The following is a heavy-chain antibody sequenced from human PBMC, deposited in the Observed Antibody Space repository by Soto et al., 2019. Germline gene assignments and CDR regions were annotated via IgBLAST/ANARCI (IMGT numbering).Heavy chain of an antibody. CDR3: ARDRGAYGMDV. CDR2: ISAYNGNT. J-gene: IGHJ6*02. CDR1: GYTFTSYG. Sequence: QVQLVQSGAEVKKPGASVKVSCKASGYTFTSYGISWVRQAPGQGLEWMGWISAYNGNTNYAQKLQGRVTMNTDTSTRTAYMELRSLRSDDTDVYYCARDRGAYGMDVWGQGTTVTVSS. V-gene: IGHV1-18*01.